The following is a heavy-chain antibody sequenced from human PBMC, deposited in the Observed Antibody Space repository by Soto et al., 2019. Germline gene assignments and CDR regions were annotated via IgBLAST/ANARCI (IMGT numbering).Heavy chain of an antibody. CDR3: ANLANLFDY. V-gene: IGHV3-30*18. CDR1: GFTFSSYG. Sequence: QVQLVESGGGVVQPGRSLRLSCAACGFTFSSYGMHWVRQAPGKGLEWVAVISYDGSNKYYADSVKGRFTISRDNSKNTLYLQMNSLRAEDTAVYYCANLANLFDYWGQGTLVTVSS. D-gene: IGHD1-26*01. CDR2: ISYDGSNK. J-gene: IGHJ4*02.